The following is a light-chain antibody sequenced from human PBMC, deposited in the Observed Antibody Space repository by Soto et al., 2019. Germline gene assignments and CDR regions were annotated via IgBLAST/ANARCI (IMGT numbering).Light chain of an antibody. Sequence: EIVLTQSPATLSLSPGERATLSCRASQNVRNYLAWYQPTPGQAPRLLIYEASNRANGIPARFSGSGSGTDLTLTISSLEPEDFAVYDCQQRNNWPRLTFGQGTRLEIK. J-gene: IGKJ5*01. V-gene: IGKV3-11*01. CDR2: EAS. CDR1: QNVRNY. CDR3: QQRNNWPRLT.